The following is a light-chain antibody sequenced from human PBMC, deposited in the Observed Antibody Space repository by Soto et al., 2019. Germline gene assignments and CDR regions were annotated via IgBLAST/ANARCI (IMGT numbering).Light chain of an antibody. CDR1: QTVSSAY. V-gene: IGKV3-20*01. CDR3: QQYASSSDT. CDR2: DAS. Sequence: EIVLTQSPGTLSLSPGERATLSCRASQTVSSAYLAWYQQKPGQAPRLLIYDASSRATGIPDRFSGSGSGTDFPLTISRLEPEYCAVYYCQQYASSSDTFGGGTKVEIK. J-gene: IGKJ4*01.